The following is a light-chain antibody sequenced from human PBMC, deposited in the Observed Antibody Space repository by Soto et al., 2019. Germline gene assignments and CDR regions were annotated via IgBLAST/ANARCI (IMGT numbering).Light chain of an antibody. Sequence: EIVLTQSPGTLSLSPGERATLSCRASQSFSSSYLAWYQQKPGQAPRLLIHGASSRASGIPGRISGSGSGTDFTLTISRLEPEDFAVYYCQQYGSSGTFGQGTKVDIK. J-gene: IGKJ1*01. CDR1: QSFSSSY. CDR3: QQYGSSGT. CDR2: GAS. V-gene: IGKV3-20*01.